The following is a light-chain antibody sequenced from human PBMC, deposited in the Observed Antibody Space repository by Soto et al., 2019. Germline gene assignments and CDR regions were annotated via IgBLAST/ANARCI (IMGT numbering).Light chain of an antibody. CDR3: QQRSNWLT. CDR1: QSVSSY. J-gene: IGKJ4*01. Sequence: EIGLTQSPATLSLSPGERATLSCRASQSVSSYLAWYQQKPGQAPRLLIYDASNRATGIPARFSGSGSGTDFALTINSLEPEDFAVYYCQQRSNWLTFGGGTKVEIK. CDR2: DAS. V-gene: IGKV3-11*01.